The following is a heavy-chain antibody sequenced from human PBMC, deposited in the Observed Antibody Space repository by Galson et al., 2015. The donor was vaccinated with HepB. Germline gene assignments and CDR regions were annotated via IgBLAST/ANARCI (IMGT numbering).Heavy chain of an antibody. D-gene: IGHD3-22*01. Sequence: SVKVSCKASGGTFSSYAISWVRQAPGQGLEWMGGIIPIFGTANYAQKFQGRVTITADESTSTAYMELSSLRSEDTAVYYCARERDYYDSSGYYLGGYYFDYWGQGTLVTVSS. V-gene: IGHV1-69*13. CDR3: ARERDYYDSSGYYLGGYYFDY. J-gene: IGHJ4*02. CDR2: IIPIFGTA. CDR1: GGTFSSYA.